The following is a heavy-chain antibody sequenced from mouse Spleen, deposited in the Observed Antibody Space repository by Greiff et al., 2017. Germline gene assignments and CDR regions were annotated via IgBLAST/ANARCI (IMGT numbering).Heavy chain of an antibody. CDR1: GFNIKDTY. J-gene: IGHJ2*01. CDR2: IDPANGNT. CDR3: ARSPYYFDY. V-gene: IGHV14-3*02. Sequence: EVQVVESGAELVKPGASVKLSCTASGFNIKDTYMHWVKQRPEQGLEWIGRIDPANGNTKYDPKFQGKATITADTSSNTAYLQLSSLTSEDTAVYYCARSPYYFDYWGQGTTLTVSS.